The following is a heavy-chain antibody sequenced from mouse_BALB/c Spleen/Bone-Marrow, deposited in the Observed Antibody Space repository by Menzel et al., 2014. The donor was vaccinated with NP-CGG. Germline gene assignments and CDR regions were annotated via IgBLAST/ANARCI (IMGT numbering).Heavy chain of an antibody. Sequence: VQLQQSGAELVKPGASVKLSCTASGFNIKDTYMHWVKQRPEQGLEWIGRIDPANGNTKYDPKFQDKATITADTSSSTAYLQLSSLTSEDTAVYYCANYYYGYYFDYWGQGTTLTVSS. D-gene: IGHD1-1*01. CDR3: ANYYYGYYFDY. J-gene: IGHJ2*01. CDR2: IDPANGNT. CDR1: GFNIKDTY. V-gene: IGHV14-3*02.